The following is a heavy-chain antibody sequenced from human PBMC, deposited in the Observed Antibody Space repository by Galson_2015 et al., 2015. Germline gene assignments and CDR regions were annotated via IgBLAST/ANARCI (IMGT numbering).Heavy chain of an antibody. J-gene: IGHJ4*02. Sequence: SVKVSCKASGGTFSSYAISWVRQAPGQGLEWMGGIIPIFGTANYAQKFQGRVTITADESTSTAYMELSSLRSEDTAVYYCAVSGYSGYGLSPNFDYRGQGTLVTVSS. CDR1: GGTFSSYA. CDR2: IIPIFGTA. D-gene: IGHD5-12*01. CDR3: AVSGYSGYGLSPNFDY. V-gene: IGHV1-69*13.